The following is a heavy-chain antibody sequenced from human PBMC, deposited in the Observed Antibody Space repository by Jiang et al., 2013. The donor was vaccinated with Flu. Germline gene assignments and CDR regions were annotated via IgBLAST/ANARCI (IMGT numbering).Heavy chain of an antibody. CDR3: ARHSRLLGYSYGPGHPSDY. D-gene: IGHD5-18*01. J-gene: IGHJ4*02. Sequence: LLKPSETLSLTCTVSGGSISSSSYYWGWIRQPPGKGLEWIGSIYYSGSTYYNPSLKSRVTISVDTSKNQFSLKLSSVTAADTAVYYCARHSRLLGYSYGPGHPSDYWGQGTLVTVSS. CDR1: GGSISSSSYY. CDR2: IYYSGST. V-gene: IGHV4-39*01.